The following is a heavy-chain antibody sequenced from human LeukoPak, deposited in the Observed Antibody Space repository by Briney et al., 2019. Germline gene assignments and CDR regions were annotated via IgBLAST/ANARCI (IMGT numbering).Heavy chain of an antibody. CDR3: AKELMDNYYDSSGYGS. V-gene: IGHV3-23*01. Sequence: GGTLRLSCAASGFTFSSYGMSWVRQAPGKGLEWVSAISGSGGGTYYADSVKGRFTISRDNSKNTLYLQMNSLRAEDTAVYYCAKELMDNYYDSSGYGSWGQGTLVTVSS. CDR1: GFTFSSYG. CDR2: ISGSGGGT. J-gene: IGHJ4*02. D-gene: IGHD3-22*01.